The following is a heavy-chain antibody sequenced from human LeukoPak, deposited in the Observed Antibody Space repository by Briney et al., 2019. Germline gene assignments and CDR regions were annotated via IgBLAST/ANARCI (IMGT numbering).Heavy chain of an antibody. Sequence: SETLSLTCTVSGDSISSYYWSWIRQPPGKGLEWIGFIYHSESTNYNPSLKSRVTISADTSKNHLSLKLSSVTAADTAVYYCARGNYVYYYMDVWGKGTTVTVSS. CDR2: IYHSEST. CDR1: GDSISSYY. V-gene: IGHV4-59*13. CDR3: ARGNYVYYYMDV. J-gene: IGHJ6*03.